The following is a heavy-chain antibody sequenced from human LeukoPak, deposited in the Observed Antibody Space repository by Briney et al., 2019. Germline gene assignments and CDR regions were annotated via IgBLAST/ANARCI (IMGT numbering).Heavy chain of an antibody. CDR2: VFYNGAT. V-gene: IGHV4-39*07. Sequence: SETLSLTCIVSGGSISSSIYYWAWVRQPPGKGLEWIGTVFYNGATQYSPSLKSRVTISVDMSENQFSLKLSSVTAADTAVYYCARALTDYSQLPSDAFDIWGQGTMVTVSS. CDR1: GGSISSSIYY. CDR3: ARALTDYSQLPSDAFDI. J-gene: IGHJ3*02. D-gene: IGHD1-1*01.